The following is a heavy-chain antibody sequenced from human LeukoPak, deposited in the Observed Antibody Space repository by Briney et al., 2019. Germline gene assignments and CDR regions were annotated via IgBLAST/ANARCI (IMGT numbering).Heavy chain of an antibody. J-gene: IGHJ4*02. CDR3: AREIIQLPGYFDY. Sequence: GGSLRLSCAASGFTVSSNYMSWVRQAPGKGLEGGSDIYSGGSTYYADSVKGRFTISRDNSKNTLYLQMNSLRAEDTAVYYCAREIIQLPGYFDYWGQGTLVTVSS. V-gene: IGHV3-53*01. CDR2: IYSGGST. CDR1: GFTVSSNY. D-gene: IGHD5-18*01.